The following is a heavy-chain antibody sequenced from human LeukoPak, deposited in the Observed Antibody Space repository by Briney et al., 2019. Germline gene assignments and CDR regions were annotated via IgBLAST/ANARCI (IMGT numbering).Heavy chain of an antibody. D-gene: IGHD1-26*01. Sequence: PSETLSLTCTVSGGSISSYYWSWIRQPPGKGLEWIGYIYYSGSTNYNPSLKSRVTISVDTSKNQFSLKLSSVTAADTAVYYCARLPGGVGAKFFYYYYMDVWGKGTTVTVSS. V-gene: IGHV4-59*12. J-gene: IGHJ6*03. CDR1: GGSISSYY. CDR2: IYYSGST. CDR3: ARLPGGVGAKFFYYYYMDV.